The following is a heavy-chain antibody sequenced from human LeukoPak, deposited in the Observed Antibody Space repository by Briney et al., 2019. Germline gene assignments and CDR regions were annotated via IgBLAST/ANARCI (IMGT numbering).Heavy chain of an antibody. CDR2: ISRSGTTI. V-gene: IGHV3-48*01. J-gene: IGHJ4*02. CDR1: GFSFRTYA. D-gene: IGHD5-24*01. Sequence: GGSLRLSCAASGFSFRTYAMKWVRQAPGKGLEWVSYISRSGTTIHSADSVKGRFTISRDNAKNSLYLKMNSLRAEDTAVYYCATEGEGWLQPYWGQGTLVTVSS. CDR3: ATEGEGWLQPY.